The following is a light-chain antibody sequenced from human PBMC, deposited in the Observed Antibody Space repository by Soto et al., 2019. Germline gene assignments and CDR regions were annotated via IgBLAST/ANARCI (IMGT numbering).Light chain of an antibody. CDR2: DGN. V-gene: IGLV2-23*01. CDR1: SANVGTYNL. Sequence: QSVLTQPASVSGSPGQSITISCTGTSANVGTYNLVSWYQQHPGKAPKLIIYDGNKRPSGVSTRFSGSKSGNTASLTISGLQAEDEAEYHCCSYAGNSDVVFAGGPKVTVL. J-gene: IGLJ2*01. CDR3: CSYAGNSDVV.